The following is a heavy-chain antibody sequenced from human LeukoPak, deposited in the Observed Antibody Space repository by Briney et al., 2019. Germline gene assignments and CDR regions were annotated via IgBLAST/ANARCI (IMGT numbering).Heavy chain of an antibody. CDR1: GGSISSYY. CDR2: INHSGST. Sequence: SETLSLTCTVSGGSISSYYWSWIRQPPGKGLEWIGEINHSGSTNYNPSLKSRVTISVDTSKNQFSLKLSSVTAADTAVYYCARVVVITRGAFDIWGQGTMVTVSS. V-gene: IGHV4-34*01. D-gene: IGHD3-22*01. CDR3: ARVVVITRGAFDI. J-gene: IGHJ3*02.